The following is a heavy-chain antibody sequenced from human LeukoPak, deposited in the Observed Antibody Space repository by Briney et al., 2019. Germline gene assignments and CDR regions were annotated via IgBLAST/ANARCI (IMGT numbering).Heavy chain of an antibody. J-gene: IGHJ4*02. CDR3: ASPLEGSGSYYLRY. D-gene: IGHD3-10*01. CDR1: GDTFSTYS. CDR2: IIPMLGIT. V-gene: IGHV1-69*02. Sequence: GASVKVSCKASGDTFSTYSFSWVRQAPGQRLGFMGRIIPMLGITNYAQKFQARVTIIAEKSTNTAYMELSSLRSEDTAVYYCASPLEGSGSYYLRYWGQGTLLIVSS.